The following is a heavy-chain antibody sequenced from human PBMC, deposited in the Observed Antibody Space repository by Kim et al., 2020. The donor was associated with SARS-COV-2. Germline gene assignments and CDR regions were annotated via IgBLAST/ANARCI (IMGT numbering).Heavy chain of an antibody. Sequence: GGSLRLSCAASGFTFSSYSMNWVRQAPGKGLEWVSSISSSSSYIYYADSVKGRFTISRDNAKNSLYLQMNSLRAEDTAVYYCATYYYDSSGYYSTGYFDYWGQGTLVTVSS. D-gene: IGHD3-22*01. J-gene: IGHJ4*02. CDR3: ATYYYDSSGYYSTGYFDY. CDR1: GFTFSSYS. CDR2: ISSSSSYI. V-gene: IGHV3-21*01.